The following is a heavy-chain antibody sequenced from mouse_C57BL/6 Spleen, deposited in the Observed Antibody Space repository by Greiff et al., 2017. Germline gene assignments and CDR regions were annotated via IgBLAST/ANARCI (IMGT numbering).Heavy chain of an antibody. CDR2: ISYDGSN. CDR1: GYSITSGYY. Sequence: VQLKESGPGLVKPSQSLSLTCSVTGYSITSGYYWNWIRKFPGNKLEWMGYISYDGSNNYNPSLKNRISITRDTSKNQFFLKLNSLTTDDTATYYCARDRPSYYFDYWGQGTTLTVSS. CDR3: ARDRPSYYFDY. J-gene: IGHJ2*01. V-gene: IGHV3-6*01.